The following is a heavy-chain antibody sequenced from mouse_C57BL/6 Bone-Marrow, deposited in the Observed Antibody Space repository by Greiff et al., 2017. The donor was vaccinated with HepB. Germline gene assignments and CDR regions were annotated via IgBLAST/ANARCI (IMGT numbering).Heavy chain of an antibody. D-gene: IGHD1-1*01. CDR2: IWRGGST. CDR3: AKEGIFTTVVNV. CDR1: GFSLTSYG. Sequence: QVHVKQSGPGLVQPSQSLSITCTVSGFSLTSYGVHWVRQSPGKGLEWLGVIWRGGSTDYNAAFMSRLSITKDNSKSQVFFKMNSLQADDTAIYYCAKEGIFTTVVNVWGTGTTVTVSS. V-gene: IGHV2-5*01. J-gene: IGHJ1*03.